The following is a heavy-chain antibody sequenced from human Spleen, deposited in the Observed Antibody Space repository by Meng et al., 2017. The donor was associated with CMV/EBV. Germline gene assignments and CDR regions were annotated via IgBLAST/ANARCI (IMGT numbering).Heavy chain of an antibody. V-gene: IGHV1-2*02. D-gene: IGHD6-13*01. CDR3: AREKGYSSSWVNYFDY. CDR2: MNPNNGGT. CDR1: GYTFTGYY. J-gene: IGHJ4*02. Sequence: ASVKVSCKASGYTFTGYYMHWVRQAPGQGLEWMGWMNPNNGGTNYAQKFQGRVTMTRDTSISTAYMELSRLRSDDTAVYYCAREKGYSSSWVNYFDYWGQGTLVTVSS.